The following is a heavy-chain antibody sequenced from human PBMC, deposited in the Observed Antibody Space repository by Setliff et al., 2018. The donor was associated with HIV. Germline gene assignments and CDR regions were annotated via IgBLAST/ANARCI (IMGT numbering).Heavy chain of an antibody. CDR3: ARENYDILTGYYDY. J-gene: IGHJ4*02. D-gene: IGHD3-9*01. CDR2: IPYDGSKK. V-gene: IGHV3-30*04. CDR1: GFIFSSYA. Sequence: LSCAASGFIFSSYAMDWVRQAPGKGLEWVAVIPYDGSKKYYADSVKGRFTISRDNSKNTLYLQMNSLRAEDTAVYYCARENYDILTGYYDYWGQGALVTVSS.